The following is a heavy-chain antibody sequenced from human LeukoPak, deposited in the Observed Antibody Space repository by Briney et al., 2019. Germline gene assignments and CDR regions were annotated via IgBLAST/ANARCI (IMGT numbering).Heavy chain of an antibody. CDR1: GGSFSSSSYY. V-gene: IGHV4-39*01. D-gene: IGHD6-13*01. J-gene: IGHJ4*02. Sequence: SETLSLTCTVSGGSFSSSSYYWGWIRQPPGKGLEWIGSIYYSGSTYYSPSLKSRVTISVDTSKTQFSLKLSSVTAADTAVYYCARHVSPASWYVYYFDYWGQGTLVTVSS. CDR3: ARHVSPASWYVYYFDY. CDR2: IYYSGST.